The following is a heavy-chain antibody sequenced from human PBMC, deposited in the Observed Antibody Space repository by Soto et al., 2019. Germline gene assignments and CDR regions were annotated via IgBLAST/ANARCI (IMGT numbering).Heavy chain of an antibody. Sequence: QITLKESGPTLVKPTQTLTLTCTFSGFSLSTTGVGVGWIRQPPGKALDWLALIYWDDDKRYSPSLKSRLTITKDPSKNQVVLTTTNMDPIDTATYYCVDATPVTTGGDYWGQGTLVTVSS. D-gene: IGHD4-17*01. CDR1: GFSLSTTGVG. J-gene: IGHJ4*02. CDR2: IYWDDDK. V-gene: IGHV2-5*02. CDR3: VDATPVTTGGDY.